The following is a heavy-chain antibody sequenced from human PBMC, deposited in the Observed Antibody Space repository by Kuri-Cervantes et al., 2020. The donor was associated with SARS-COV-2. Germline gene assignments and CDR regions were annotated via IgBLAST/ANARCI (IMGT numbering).Heavy chain of an antibody. CDR2: VGLDGSRQ. CDR1: GFTFRSYR. J-gene: IGHJ4*02. V-gene: IGHV3-33*08. D-gene: IGHD6-13*01. CDR3: ARERHGAAGGHFDH. Sequence: GESLKISCAASGFTFRSYRMNWVRQAPGKGLGWVAVVGLDGSRQYYADSVKGRFTISRDNSKNTIYLEMKSITAEDKVVYFCARERHGAAGGHFDHWGQGTVVTVSS.